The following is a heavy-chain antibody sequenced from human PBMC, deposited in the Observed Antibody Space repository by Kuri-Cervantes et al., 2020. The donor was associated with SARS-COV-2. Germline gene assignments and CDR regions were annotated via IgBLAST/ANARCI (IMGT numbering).Heavy chain of an antibody. CDR2: INPNSGGT. D-gene: IGHD4/OR15-4a*01. J-gene: IGHJ6*03. CDR1: GYTFTGYY. CDR3: ARAPRSNGDYYYYYMDV. V-gene: IGHV1-2*02. Sequence: ASVKVSCKASGYTFTGYYMHWVRQAPGQGLEWMGWINPNSGGTNYAQKFQGRVTMTEDTSTDTAYMELRSLRSDDTAVYYCARAPRSNGDYYYYYMDVWGKGTTVTVSS.